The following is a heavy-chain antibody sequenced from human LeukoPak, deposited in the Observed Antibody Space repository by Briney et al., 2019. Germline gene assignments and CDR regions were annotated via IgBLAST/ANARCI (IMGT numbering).Heavy chain of an antibody. V-gene: IGHV4-59*01. J-gene: IGHJ6*02. CDR1: GGSISRYY. D-gene: IGHD3-3*01. CDR3: ARHSDSYYDFWSGYSQYYGMDV. CDR2: IYYSGRT. Sequence: SETLSLTCAVSGGSISRYYWSWIRQPPGKGLEWMGYIYYSGRTNYNPSLKSRVTISVDTSKNQFSLKLSSVTAADTAVYYCARHSDSYYDFWSGYSQYYGMDVWGQGTTVTVSS.